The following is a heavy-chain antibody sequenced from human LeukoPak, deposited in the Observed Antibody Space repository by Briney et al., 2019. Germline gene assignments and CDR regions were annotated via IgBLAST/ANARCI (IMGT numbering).Heavy chain of an antibody. V-gene: IGHV3-9*01. J-gene: IGHJ3*02. CDR1: GFPFDDYA. D-gene: IGHD3-22*01. CDR3: AKGQGIVVVIEGNDAFDI. Sequence: GGSLRLSCAASGFPFDDYAMHWVRQAPGKGLEWVSGISWNSGSIGYADSVKGRFTISRDNAKNSLYLQMNSLRAEDTALYYCAKGQGIVVVIEGNDAFDIWGQGTMVTVSS. CDR2: ISWNSGSI.